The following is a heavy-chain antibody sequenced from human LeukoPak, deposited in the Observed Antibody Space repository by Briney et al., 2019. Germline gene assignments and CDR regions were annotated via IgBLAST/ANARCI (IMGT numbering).Heavy chain of an antibody. CDR1: GYTFTGYY. CDR2: INPNSGGT. CDR3: AREILYSGSYSYYFDY. D-gene: IGHD1-26*01. J-gene: IGHJ4*02. Sequence: ASVKVSCKASGYTFTGYYMHWVRQAPGQGLEWMGWINPNSGGTNYAQKFQGRVTMTRDTSISTAHMELSRLRSDDTAVYYCAREILYSGSYSYYFDYWGQGTLVTVSS. V-gene: IGHV1-2*02.